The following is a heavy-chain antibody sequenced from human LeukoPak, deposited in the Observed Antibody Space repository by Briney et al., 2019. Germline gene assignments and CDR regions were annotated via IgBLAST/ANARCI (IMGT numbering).Heavy chain of an antibody. D-gene: IGHD3-22*01. CDR2: IGGDGIA. V-gene: IGHV3-69-1*01. Sequence: GGSLRLSCVASGFTFTDHPMNWVRQAPGKGLEWISYIGGDGIAFYADSVKGRFTASKDDARKSMYLQMNSLRAEDTAVYYCATPLDYYDRSGYHQGGDWGQGTLVTVSS. J-gene: IGHJ4*02. CDR1: GFTFTDHP. CDR3: ATPLDYYDRSGYHQGGD.